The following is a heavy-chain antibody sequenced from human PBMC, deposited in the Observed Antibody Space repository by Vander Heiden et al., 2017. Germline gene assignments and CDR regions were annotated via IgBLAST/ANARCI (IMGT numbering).Heavy chain of an antibody. Sequence: EVQLLESGGGLVQPGGSLRLSCAASGLTFSRYAMSWVRQAPGKGLEWVSAISGSGGSTYYADSVKGRFTISRDNSKNTLYLQMNSLRAEDTAVYYCANIPLRYCSGGSCFDYWGQGTLVTVSS. D-gene: IGHD2-15*01. CDR2: ISGSGGST. CDR1: GLTFSRYA. V-gene: IGHV3-23*01. J-gene: IGHJ4*02. CDR3: ANIPLRYCSGGSCFDY.